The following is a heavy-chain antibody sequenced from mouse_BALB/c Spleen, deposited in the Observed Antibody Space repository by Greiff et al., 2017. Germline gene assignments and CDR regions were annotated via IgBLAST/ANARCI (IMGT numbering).Heavy chain of an antibody. V-gene: IGHV3-2*02. CDR3: ARGDVYYYFDY. Sequence: EVQLVESGPGLVKPSQSLSLTCTVTGYSITSDYAWNWIRQFPGNKLEWMGYISYSGSTSYNPSLKSRISITRDTSKNQFFLQLNSVTTEDTATYYCARGDVYYYFDYWGQGTTLTVSS. D-gene: IGHD2-3*01. CDR2: ISYSGST. CDR1: GYSITSDYA. J-gene: IGHJ2*01.